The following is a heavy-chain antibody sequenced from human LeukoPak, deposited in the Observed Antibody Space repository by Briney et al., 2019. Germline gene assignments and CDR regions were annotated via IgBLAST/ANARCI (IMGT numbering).Heavy chain of an antibody. CDR1: GFSFSSYV. CDR3: AKERGFSYGAFDF. D-gene: IGHD5-18*01. Sequence: GGSLRLSCAASGFSFSSYVMSWVRQAPGKGLEWVSSMSESGGNTNYADSVKGRFTISRDNSKNTLSLQMNSLRAENTAVYYCAKERGFSYGAFDFWGQGTLVTVSS. CDR2: MSESGGNT. J-gene: IGHJ4*02. V-gene: IGHV3-23*01.